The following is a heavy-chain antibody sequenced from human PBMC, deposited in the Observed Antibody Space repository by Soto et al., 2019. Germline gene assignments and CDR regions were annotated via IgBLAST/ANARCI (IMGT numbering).Heavy chain of an antibody. CDR3: ARLAYRGYLQT. CDR2: IYYSGAT. D-gene: IGHD1-1*01. J-gene: IGHJ1*01. V-gene: IGHV4-39*02. Sequence: SETLSLTCDVSGDSISTSSYYWGWIRQPPGKGLEWIASIYYSGATYYNPSLQSRVTISVDTSNNRFSLTLSSLTAADTAVYFCARLAYRGYLQTWGQGSLLTVSS. CDR1: GDSISTSSYY.